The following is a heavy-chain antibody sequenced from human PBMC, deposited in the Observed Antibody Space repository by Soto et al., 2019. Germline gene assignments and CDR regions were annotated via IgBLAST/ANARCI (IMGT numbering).Heavy chain of an antibody. Sequence: ASVKVSCKASGYTFTSYGISWVRQAPGQGLEWMGWISAYNGNTNYAQRLQGRVTMTTDTSTSTAYMELRSLRSDDTAVYYCERFDYGDLYYYGMDVWGQGTTVTVSS. V-gene: IGHV1-18*04. J-gene: IGHJ6*02. CDR2: ISAYNGNT. CDR1: GYTFTSYG. D-gene: IGHD4-17*01. CDR3: ERFDYGDLYYYGMDV.